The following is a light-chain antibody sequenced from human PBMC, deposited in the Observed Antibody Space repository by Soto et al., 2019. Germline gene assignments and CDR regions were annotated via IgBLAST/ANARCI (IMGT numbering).Light chain of an antibody. V-gene: IGLV2-8*01. J-gene: IGLJ2*01. Sequence: QSARTQPPSASGSPGQSVTISCTGTSSDVGGYNYVSWYQQHPGKAPKLMIYEVSKRPSGVPDRFSGSKSGNTASLTVSGLQAEDEADYYCSSYAGSNNVVFGGGTKLTVL. CDR2: EVS. CDR3: SSYAGSNNVV. CDR1: SSDVGGYNY.